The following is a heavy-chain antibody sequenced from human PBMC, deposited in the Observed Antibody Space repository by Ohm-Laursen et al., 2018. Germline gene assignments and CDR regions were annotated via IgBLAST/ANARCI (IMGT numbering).Heavy chain of an antibody. V-gene: IGHV1-46*01. CDR2: LNPTRGGTRT. Sequence: ASVKVSCKASGYIFTNYYMHWVRQAPGQGFEWMGILNPTRGGTRTSLSQRFQDRVTMTRDTSASTAYMELSSLRSEDTAVYYCARGYYDSRGSAFEIWGRGTMVTVSS. CDR3: ARGYYDSRGSAFEI. D-gene: IGHD3-22*01. J-gene: IGHJ3*02. CDR1: GYIFTNYY.